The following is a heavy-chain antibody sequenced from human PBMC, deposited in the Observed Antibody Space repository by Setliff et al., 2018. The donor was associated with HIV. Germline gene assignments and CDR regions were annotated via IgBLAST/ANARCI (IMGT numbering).Heavy chain of an antibody. D-gene: IGHD6-19*01. J-gene: IGHJ6*02. CDR1: GFSLSTSEVG. V-gene: IGHV2-5*01. CDR3: ARMASSGWYPGDMDV. Sequence: GPTLVNPTQTLTLTCTFSGFSLSTSEVGVGWIRQPPGKALEWLALIYWNDDKRYSPSLKSRLTITKDTSKNQVVLTMTNMDPVDTATYYCARMASSGWYPGDMDVWGQGTPVTVSS. CDR2: IYWNDDK.